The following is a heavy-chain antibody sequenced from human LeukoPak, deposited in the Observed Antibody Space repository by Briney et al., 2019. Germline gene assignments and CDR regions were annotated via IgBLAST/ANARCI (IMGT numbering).Heavy chain of an antibody. D-gene: IGHD6-19*01. CDR1: GYTFTSYY. J-gene: IGHJ5*02. V-gene: IGHV1-46*01. CDR3: AYTHVSGWYSNWFDP. CDR2: INPSGGST. Sequence: GASVKVSCKASGYTFTSYYMHWVRQAPGQGLEWMGIINPSGGSTSYAQKFQGRVTMTRDTSTSTVYMELSSLRSEDTAVYYCAYTHVSGWYSNWFDPWGQGTLVTVSS.